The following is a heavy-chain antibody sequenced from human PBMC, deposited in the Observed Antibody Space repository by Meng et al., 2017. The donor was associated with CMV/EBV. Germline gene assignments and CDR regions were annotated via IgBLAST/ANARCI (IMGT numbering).Heavy chain of an antibody. CDR2: INHSGST. Sequence: SETLSLTCAVYGGSFSGYYWSWIRQPPGKGLEWIGEINHSGSTDYNPSLKSRVTISVDTSKNQFSLKLSSVTAADTAVYYCAKLPAPMDVWGQGTTVTVSS. J-gene: IGHJ6*02. V-gene: IGHV4-34*01. CDR1: GGSFSGYY. CDR3: AKLPAPMDV.